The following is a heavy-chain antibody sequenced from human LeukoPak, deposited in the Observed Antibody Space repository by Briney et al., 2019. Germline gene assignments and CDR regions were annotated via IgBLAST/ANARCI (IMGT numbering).Heavy chain of an antibody. CDR1: GFTVSSNY. CDR2: IYSGGST. V-gene: IGHV3-53*01. CDR3: ARFPQVAGPYY. D-gene: IGHD6-19*01. J-gene: IGHJ4*02. Sequence: GGSLRLSCAASGFTVSSNYMSWVRQAPGKGLEWVSVIYSGGSTYYADSVKGRFTISRDNSKNTLYLQMNSLRAEDTAVYYCARFPQVAGPYYWGQGTLVIVSS.